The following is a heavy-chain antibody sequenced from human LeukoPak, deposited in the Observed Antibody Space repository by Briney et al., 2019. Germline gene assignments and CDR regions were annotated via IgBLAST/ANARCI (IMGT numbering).Heavy chain of an antibody. Sequence: PEGSLRLSCAASGFTFSSYDMNWVRQAPGKGLEWVSYISSSGSATYYADSVKGRFTISRDNARNSLYLQLNGLRDEDTAVYYCARAGNTYVDDDDYWGQGTLVTVSS. CDR2: ISSSGSAT. CDR3: ARAGNTYVDDDDY. V-gene: IGHV3-48*02. J-gene: IGHJ4*02. CDR1: GFTFSSYD. D-gene: IGHD3-16*01.